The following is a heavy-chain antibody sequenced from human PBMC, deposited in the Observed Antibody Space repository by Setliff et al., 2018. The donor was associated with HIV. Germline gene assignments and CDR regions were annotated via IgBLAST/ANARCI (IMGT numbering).Heavy chain of an antibody. CDR1: GGTFSSYT. J-gene: IGHJ6*03. D-gene: IGHD2-15*01. CDR2: SIPILGIG. Sequence: ASVKVSCKASGGTFSSYTINWVRQAPGQGLEWMGRSIPILGIGNDEQAQKFKGRVTFTADKSTSTVYMELSSLRSEDTAVYYCARCGAGWWHLYMDVWGKGTAVTVSS. V-gene: IGHV1-69*02. CDR3: ARCGAGWWHLYMDV.